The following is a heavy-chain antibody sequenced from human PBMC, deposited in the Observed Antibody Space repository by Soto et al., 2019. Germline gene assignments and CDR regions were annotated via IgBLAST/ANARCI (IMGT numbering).Heavy chain of an antibody. J-gene: IGHJ3*02. V-gene: IGHV3-23*01. Sequence: EVQLLESGGGLVQPGGSLRLSCAASGFTFSSYAMSWVRQDPWKGLEWVSAISGSGGSTYYADSVKGRFTISRDNSKNTLYLQMNSLRAEDTAVYYCAKLHNYDFWSGYSPDAFDICGQGTMVTVSS. CDR1: GFTFSSYA. CDR3: AKLHNYDFWSGYSPDAFDI. D-gene: IGHD3-3*01. CDR2: ISGSGGST.